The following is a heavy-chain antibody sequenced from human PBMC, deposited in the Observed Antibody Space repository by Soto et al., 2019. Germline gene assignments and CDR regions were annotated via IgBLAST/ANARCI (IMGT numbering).Heavy chain of an antibody. V-gene: IGHV3-30*03. CDR1: GFTFSSYV. D-gene: IGHD3-22*01. CDR2: ISHDERDK. Sequence: QVQLVESGGGVVQPGRSLRLSCAASGFTFSSYVMHWVRQAPGKGLEWMAVISHDERDKQYADSVKGRFTVSRDNSKNTLYLQMDSLRAEDAAVYYCATEDESSGHGGTFRNWGQGTLVTVSP. CDR3: ATEDESSGHGGTFRN. J-gene: IGHJ1*01.